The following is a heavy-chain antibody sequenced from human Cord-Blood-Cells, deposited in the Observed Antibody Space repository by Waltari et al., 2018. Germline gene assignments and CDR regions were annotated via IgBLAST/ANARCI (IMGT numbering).Heavy chain of an antibody. CDR1: GYTFTSYA. V-gene: IGHV7-4-1*02. CDR3: ARDWTNKRDIVVVPDYYYYYGMDV. D-gene: IGHD2-2*01. J-gene: IGHJ6*02. CDR2: INTNTGNP. Sequence: QVQLVQSGSELKKPGASVKVSCKASGYTFTSYAMNWVRQAPGQGLEWMGWINTNTGNPTYAQGFTGRFVFSIDTSVSQVYLQPSSLTDEDTAVYYCARDWTNKRDIVVVPDYYYYYGMDVWGQGTPVTVSS.